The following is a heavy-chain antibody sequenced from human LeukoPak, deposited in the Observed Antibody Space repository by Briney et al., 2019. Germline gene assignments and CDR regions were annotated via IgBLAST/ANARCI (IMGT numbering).Heavy chain of an antibody. J-gene: IGHJ6*03. D-gene: IGHD1-7*01. CDR1: GYTFTGYY. CDR2: INPNSGGT. CDR3: ARAAGTTHYYYYMDV. V-gene: IGHV1-2*02. Sequence: ASVKVSCKASGYTFTGYYMHWVRQAPGQGLEWMGWINPNSGGTNYAQKFQGRVTMTRDTSISTAYMELGRLRSDDTAVYYCARAAGTTHYYYYMDVWGKGTTVTVSS.